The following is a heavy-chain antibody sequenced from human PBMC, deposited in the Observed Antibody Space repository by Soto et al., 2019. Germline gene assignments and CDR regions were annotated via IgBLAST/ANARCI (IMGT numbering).Heavy chain of an antibody. J-gene: IGHJ4*02. CDR1: GGSISSGDYY. CDR2: IYYSGST. CDR3: ARVGGFGATTIDY. V-gene: IGHV4-30-4*01. D-gene: IGHD3-10*01. Sequence: SETLPLTCTVSGGSISSGDYYWSWIRQPPGKGLEWIGYIYYSGSTYYNPSLKSRVTISVDTSKNQFSLKLSSVTAADTAVHYCARVGGFGATTIDYWGQGTLVTVSS.